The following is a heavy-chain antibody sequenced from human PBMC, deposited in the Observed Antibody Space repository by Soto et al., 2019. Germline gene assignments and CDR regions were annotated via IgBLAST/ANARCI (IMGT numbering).Heavy chain of an antibody. D-gene: IGHD2-2*02. J-gene: IGHJ4*02. Sequence: EVQLLESGGGLVQPGGSLRLSCAASGFTFSNYAMSWVRQAPGKGLEWVSTISGGGGSTYYADSVKGRFTISRDNSKNTLYLQMNSLRAEDTAVYYCAKDVRYCSSTSCYNWGLGTLVTVSS. CDR3: AKDVRYCSSTSCYN. CDR2: ISGGGGST. V-gene: IGHV3-23*01. CDR1: GFTFSNYA.